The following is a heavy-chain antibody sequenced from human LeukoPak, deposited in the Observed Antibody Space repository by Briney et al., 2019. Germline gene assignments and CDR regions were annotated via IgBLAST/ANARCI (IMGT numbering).Heavy chain of an antibody. J-gene: IGHJ4*02. CDR3: ARQDLVWFGESYCDY. Sequence: GGSLRLSCAASGFTFSSYSMNWVRQAPGKGLEWVANINQDGSEKYYVDSVKGRFTISRDNAKNSLYLQMNSLRGEDTAVYYCARQDLVWFGESYCDYWGQGILVTVSS. CDR1: GFTFSSYS. CDR2: INQDGSEK. V-gene: IGHV3-7*05. D-gene: IGHD3-10*01.